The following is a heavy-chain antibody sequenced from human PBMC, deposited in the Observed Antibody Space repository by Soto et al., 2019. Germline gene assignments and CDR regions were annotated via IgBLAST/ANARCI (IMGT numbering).Heavy chain of an antibody. V-gene: IGHV4-39*01. CDR1: GGSISSSSYY. CDR2: IYYSGST. D-gene: IGHD6-19*01. CDR3: ARHKAGNPFDY. Sequence: SETVYLTGTVSGGSISSSSYYWGWIRQPPGKGLEWIGRIYYSGSTYYNPSLKSRVTISVDTSKNQFSLKLSSVTAADTAVYYCARHKAGNPFDYWGQGTLVTVSS. J-gene: IGHJ4*02.